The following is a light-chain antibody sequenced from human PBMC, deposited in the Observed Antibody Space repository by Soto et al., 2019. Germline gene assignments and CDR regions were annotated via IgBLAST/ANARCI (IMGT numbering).Light chain of an antibody. CDR2: EVS. Sequence: QSVLTQPASVSGSPGQSITVSCTGTSSDIGAYDYVSWYQQHPGKAPKVIISEVSKRPSGVSHRFSGSKSGNTASLTISGLQAEDEADYHCSSYTSSSTVGVFGTGTKVTVL. CDR1: SSDIGAYDY. V-gene: IGLV2-14*01. J-gene: IGLJ1*01. CDR3: SSYTSSSTVGV.